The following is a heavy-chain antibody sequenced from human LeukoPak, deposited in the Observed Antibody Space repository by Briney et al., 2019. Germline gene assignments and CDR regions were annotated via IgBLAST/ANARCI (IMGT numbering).Heavy chain of an antibody. CDR1: GYSISSGYY. CDR3: ARQSGDDSSWSFDY. D-gene: IGHD6-13*01. J-gene: IGHJ4*02. Sequence: SETLSLTCTVSGYSISSGYYWSWIRQPPGKGLEWIGEINHSGSTIYNPSLKSRVTISVDTSKNQFSLKLSSVTAADTAVYYCARQSGDDSSWSFDYWGQGTLVTVSS. CDR2: INHSGST. V-gene: IGHV4-38-2*02.